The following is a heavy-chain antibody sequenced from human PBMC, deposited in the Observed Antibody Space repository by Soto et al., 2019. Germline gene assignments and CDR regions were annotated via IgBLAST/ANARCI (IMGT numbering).Heavy chain of an antibody. CDR3: ARDNGDYVIDY. Sequence: SETLSLTCTVSGGSISSGGYYWSWIRQHPGKGLEWIGYIYYSGSTYYNPSLKSRVTISVDTSKNQFSLKLSSVTAADTAVYYCARDNGDYVIDYWGQGTLVTVSS. V-gene: IGHV4-31*03. J-gene: IGHJ4*02. D-gene: IGHD4-17*01. CDR1: GGSISSGGYY. CDR2: IYYSGST.